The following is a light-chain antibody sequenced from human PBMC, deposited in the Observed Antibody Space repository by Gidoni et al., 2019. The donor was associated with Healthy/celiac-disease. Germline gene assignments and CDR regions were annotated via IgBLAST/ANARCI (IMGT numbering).Light chain of an antibody. Sequence: EIVLTQSPGTLSLSPGERAALSCRASQSVRSGYLAWYQQKPGQAPRLLIYGTSNRATGIPDRFSGSGSGTDFTLTISRLEPEDFAVYYCQQYGSSPLTFGGGTKVEI. CDR3: QQYGSSPLT. CDR1: QSVRSGY. CDR2: GTS. J-gene: IGKJ4*01. V-gene: IGKV3-20*01.